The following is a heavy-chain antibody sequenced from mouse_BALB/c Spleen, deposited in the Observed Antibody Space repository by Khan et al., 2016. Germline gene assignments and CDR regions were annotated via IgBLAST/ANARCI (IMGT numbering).Heavy chain of an antibody. D-gene: IGHD2-14*01. V-gene: IGHV4-1*02. CDR1: GFAFSRYW. CDR2: INPDSSTI. J-gene: IGHJ1*01. Sequence: EVKLLESGGGLVQPGGSLKLSCAASGFAFSRYWMSWVRQAPGKGLEWIGEINPDSSTINYKPSLKDKFIISRDNAKNTLYLQLSKVRSEDTAIYSSAGTVCYFDVWGPGTTLTVSS. CDR3: AGTVCYFDV.